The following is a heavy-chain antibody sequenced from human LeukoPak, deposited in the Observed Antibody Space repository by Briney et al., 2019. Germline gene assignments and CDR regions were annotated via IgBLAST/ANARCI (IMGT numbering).Heavy chain of an antibody. CDR3: ARDPNSGYYWGSGYYYMDV. CDR2: TYYRSKWYN. J-gene: IGHJ6*03. Sequence: SQTLSLTCAISGDSVSSNSAAWNWIRQSPSRGLEWLGRTYYRSKWYNDYAESVKSRITINPDTSKNQFSLQLNSVTPEDTAVYYCARDPNSGYYWGSGYYYMDVWGKGTTVTVSS. CDR1: GDSVSSNSAA. D-gene: IGHD1-26*01. V-gene: IGHV6-1*01.